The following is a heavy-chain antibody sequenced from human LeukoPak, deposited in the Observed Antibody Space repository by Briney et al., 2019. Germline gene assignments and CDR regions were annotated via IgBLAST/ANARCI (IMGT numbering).Heavy chain of an antibody. CDR3: ASSTQYYYDSSGLYYFDY. CDR2: IYYGGST. CDR1: GGSISSYY. V-gene: IGHV4-59*01. Sequence: SETLSLTCTVSGGSISSYYWSWIRQPPGKGLEWIGYIYYGGSTNYNPSLKSRVTISVDTSKNQFSLKLSSVTAADTAVYYCASSTQYYYDSSGLYYFDYWGQGTLVTVSS. J-gene: IGHJ4*02. D-gene: IGHD3-22*01.